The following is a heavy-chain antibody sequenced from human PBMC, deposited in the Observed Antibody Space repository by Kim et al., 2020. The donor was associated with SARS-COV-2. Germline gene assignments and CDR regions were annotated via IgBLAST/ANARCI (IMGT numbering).Heavy chain of an antibody. CDR1: GFSLSTSGVG. V-gene: IGHV2-5*02. Sequence: SGPTLVKPTQTLTLTCTFSGFSLSTSGVGVGWIRQPPGKALEWLALIYWVDVKLNSPSRKSRLTSTKDTSKNQGVLTMPKMDPVDTATYYVAHRRPAIAAATTNWFDPWGQGTLVTVSS. CDR3: AHRRPAIAAATTNWFDP. J-gene: IGHJ5*02. CDR2: IYWVDVK. D-gene: IGHD6-13*01.